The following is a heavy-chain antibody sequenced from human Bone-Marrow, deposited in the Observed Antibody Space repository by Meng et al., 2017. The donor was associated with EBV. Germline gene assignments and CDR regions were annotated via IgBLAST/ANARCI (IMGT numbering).Heavy chain of an antibody. CDR3: ATEPGYSSG. CDR2: INPGNGNP. D-gene: IGHD6-19*01. Sequence: QCQLVQHGVGLRKPASSVTVYCKASGSNFSNYAMHWVRHAPRQRLEWMGCINPGNGNPKYSQKFQGRASITRDISASIVYMELTSLRSEDTAVYYCATEPGYSSGWGQGTLVTVSS. V-gene: IGHV1-3*01. J-gene: IGHJ4*02. CDR1: GSNFSNYA.